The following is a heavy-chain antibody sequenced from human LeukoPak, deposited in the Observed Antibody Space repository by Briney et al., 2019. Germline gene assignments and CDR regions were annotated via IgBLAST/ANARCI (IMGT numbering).Heavy chain of an antibody. Sequence: GESLKISCKGSGYSFTSYWISWVRQMPRKGLEWRGRIDPSDSYTNYSPSFQGHVTISADKSISTAYLQWSILKASDTAMYYCARLTTYGDYYYSDYWGQGTLVTVSS. CDR2: IDPSDSYT. D-gene: IGHD4-17*01. V-gene: IGHV5-10-1*01. CDR3: ARLTTYGDYYYSDY. J-gene: IGHJ4*02. CDR1: GYSFTSYW.